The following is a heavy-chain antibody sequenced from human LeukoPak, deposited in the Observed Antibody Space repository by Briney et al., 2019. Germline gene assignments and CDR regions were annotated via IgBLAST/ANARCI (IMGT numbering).Heavy chain of an antibody. V-gene: IGHV1-69*13. CDR3: ARARREYSSSWYGENWFDP. Sequence: SVKVSCKASGGTFSSYAISWVRQAPGQWLEWMGGIIPIFGTANYAQKFQGRVTITADESTSTAYMELSSLRSEDTAVYYCARARREYSSSWYGENWFDPWGQGTLVTVSS. CDR1: GGTFSSYA. J-gene: IGHJ5*02. CDR2: IIPIFGTA. D-gene: IGHD6-13*01.